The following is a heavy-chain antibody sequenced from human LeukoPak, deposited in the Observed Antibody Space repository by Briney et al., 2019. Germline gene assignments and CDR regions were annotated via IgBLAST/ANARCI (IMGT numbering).Heavy chain of an antibody. Sequence: ASVKVSCKASGGTFSSYAISWVRQAPGQGLEWMGRINPNSGGTNYAQKFQGRVTMTRDTSISTAYMELSRLRSDDTAVYYCATRDGYNPEYFDYWGQGTLVTVSS. V-gene: IGHV1-2*06. CDR2: INPNSGGT. CDR3: ATRDGYNPEYFDY. J-gene: IGHJ4*02. CDR1: GGTFSSYA. D-gene: IGHD5-24*01.